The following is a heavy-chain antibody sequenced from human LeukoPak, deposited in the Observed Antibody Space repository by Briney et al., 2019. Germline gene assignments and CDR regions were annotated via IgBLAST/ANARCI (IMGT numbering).Heavy chain of an antibody. V-gene: IGHV3-23*01. CDR1: GFTLTTYA. CDR2: ISGSGGVT. D-gene: IGHD3-9*01. J-gene: IGHJ4*02. CDR3: AREMMVASLTGLFISLDY. Sequence: PGGSLRLSCAVSGFTLTTYAMSWVRQAPGKGLEWVSAISGSGGVTWYADSVKGWFSISRDTSKNTLFLQMNSLRADDTAVYYCAREMMVASLTGLFISLDYWGQGTLVTVSS.